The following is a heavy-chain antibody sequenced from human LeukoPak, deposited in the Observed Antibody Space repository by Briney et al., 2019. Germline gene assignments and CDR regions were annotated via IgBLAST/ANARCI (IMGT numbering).Heavy chain of an antibody. V-gene: IGHV3-30*02. CDR2: IRHDVNNKKRAKGSNE. J-gene: IGHJ4*02. Sequence: GGSLRLSCAASGFAFSTYDMHWVRQAPGKGLEWVAFIRHDVNNKKRAKGSNEYYADSVKGRFAISRDNSRNTLYLQMNSLRANEAAVYHCATGDYWGQGTLVTVSS. CDR3: ATGDY. D-gene: IGHD3-10*01. CDR1: GFAFSTYD.